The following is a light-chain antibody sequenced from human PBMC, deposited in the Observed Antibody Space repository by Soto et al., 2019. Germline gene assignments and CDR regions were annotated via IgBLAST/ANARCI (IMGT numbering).Light chain of an antibody. CDR1: NSNIGKNV. Sequence: QSVLTQPPSASGTPGQRVTISCSGSNSNIGKNVVNWYQQLPGTAPKLLIYRNDQRPSGVPDRFSGSKSGTSASLAISGLQSEDEADYNCAAWDDSLNGPGVFGGGTKLTVL. V-gene: IGLV1-44*01. J-gene: IGLJ3*02. CDR2: RND. CDR3: AAWDDSLNGPGV.